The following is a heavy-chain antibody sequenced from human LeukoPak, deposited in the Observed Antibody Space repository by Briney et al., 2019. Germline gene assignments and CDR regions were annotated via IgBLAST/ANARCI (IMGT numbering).Heavy chain of an antibody. D-gene: IGHD3-16*01. V-gene: IGHV4-31*03. CDR2: IYYSGST. J-gene: IGHJ6*02. CDR1: GGSISSGGYY. Sequence: SQTLSLTCTVSGGSISSGGYYWSWIRQHPEKGLEWIGYIYYSGSTYYNPSLKSRVTISVDTSKNQFSLKLSSVTAADTAVYYCARDGTKRLGYGMDVWGQGTTVTVSS. CDR3: ARDGTKRLGYGMDV.